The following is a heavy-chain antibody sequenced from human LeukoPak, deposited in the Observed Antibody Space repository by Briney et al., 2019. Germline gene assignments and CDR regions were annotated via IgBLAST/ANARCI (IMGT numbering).Heavy chain of an antibody. CDR3: ARDEGTTVTNWFDP. J-gene: IGHJ5*02. CDR2: INPNSGGT. Sequence: ASVKVSCKASGYTFTCYYMHWVRQAPGQGLEWMGWINPNSGGTNYAQKFQGRVTMTRDTSISTAYMELSRLRSDDTAVYYCARDEGTTVTNWFDPWGQGTLVTVSS. V-gene: IGHV1-2*02. D-gene: IGHD4-17*01. CDR1: GYTFTCYY.